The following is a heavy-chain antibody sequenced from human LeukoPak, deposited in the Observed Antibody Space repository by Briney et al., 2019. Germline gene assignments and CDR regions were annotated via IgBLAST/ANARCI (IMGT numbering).Heavy chain of an antibody. Sequence: SETLSLTCTVSGGSISSYYWSWIRQPPGKGLEWIGYIYYSGSTNYNPSLKSRVTISVDTSKNQFSLKLSSVTAADTAVYYCARMGSGYYYQTNDAFDIWGQGTMVTFSS. CDR3: ARMGSGYYYQTNDAFDI. CDR2: IYYSGST. D-gene: IGHD3-22*01. CDR1: GGSISSYY. J-gene: IGHJ3*02. V-gene: IGHV4-59*01.